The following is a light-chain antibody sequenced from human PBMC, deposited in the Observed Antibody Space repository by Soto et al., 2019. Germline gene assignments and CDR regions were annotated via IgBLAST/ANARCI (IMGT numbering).Light chain of an antibody. CDR1: HSVSSTY. CDR2: GAS. Sequence: EIVLTQSPGTLSLSPGERATLSCRASHSVSSTYLAWYQQKPGQAPRLLLYGASSRATGIPDRFSGSGSGTDFTLTSSRLEPEDFAGYYCQQYGSSPPYTFGQGTKLEIK. V-gene: IGKV3-20*01. J-gene: IGKJ2*01. CDR3: QQYGSSPPYT.